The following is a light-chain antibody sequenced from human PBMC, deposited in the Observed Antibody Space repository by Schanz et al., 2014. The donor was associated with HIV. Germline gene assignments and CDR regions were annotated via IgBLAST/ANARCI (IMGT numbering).Light chain of an antibody. V-gene: IGKV1-5*03. Sequence: IQMTQSPSTVSTSVGDRVTITCRASQTIGRLLAWYQQKPGRALKLLIYQASILETGVPSRFSGSGSETDFTLTISSLQPDDYGTYYCLQYHAYPWTFGQGTNVDVK. CDR3: LQYHAYPWT. CDR1: QTIGRL. CDR2: QAS. J-gene: IGKJ1*01.